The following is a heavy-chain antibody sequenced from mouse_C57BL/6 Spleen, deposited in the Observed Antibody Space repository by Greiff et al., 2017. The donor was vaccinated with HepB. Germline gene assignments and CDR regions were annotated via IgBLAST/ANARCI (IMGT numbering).Heavy chain of an antibody. Sequence: QVHVKQSGAELVKPGASVKLSCKASGYTFTSYWMHWVKQRPGQGLEWIGMIHPNSGSTNYNEKFKSKATLTVDKSSSTAYMQLSSLTSEDSAVYYCARRLGRDGYAMDYWGQGTSVTVSS. D-gene: IGHD4-1*01. J-gene: IGHJ4*01. CDR1: GYTFTSYW. CDR2: IHPNSGST. CDR3: ARRLGRDGYAMDY. V-gene: IGHV1-64*01.